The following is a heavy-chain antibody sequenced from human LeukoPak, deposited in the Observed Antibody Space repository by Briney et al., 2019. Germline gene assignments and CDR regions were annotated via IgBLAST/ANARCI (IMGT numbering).Heavy chain of an antibody. D-gene: IGHD3-22*01. V-gene: IGHV3-30*02. CDR3: ARDGGTYYYDNSGYYETSYYFDY. CDR1: GFTFRSYG. CDR2: IWYDGSKK. J-gene: IGHJ4*02. Sequence: AGGSLRLSCAASGFTFRSYGMHWVRQAPGKGLEWVALIWYDGSKKYYADSVKGRFTISRDNSKNTLYLQMNSLRAEDTAVYYCARDGGTYYYDNSGYYETSYYFDYWGQGTLVTVSS.